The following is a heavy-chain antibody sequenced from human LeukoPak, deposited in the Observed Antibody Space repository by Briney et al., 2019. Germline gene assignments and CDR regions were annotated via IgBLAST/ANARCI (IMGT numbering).Heavy chain of an antibody. CDR1: GGSISSYY. CDR2: IYYSGST. V-gene: IGHV4-59*01. CDR3: ARDPRGGTSRDNWFDH. Sequence: SETLSLTCTVSGGSISSYYWSWIRQPPGKGLEWIGYIYYSGSTNYNPSLKSRVTISVDTSKNQFSLKLNSVTAADTAVYYCARDPRGGTSRDNWFDHWGQGTLVTVSS. J-gene: IGHJ5*02. D-gene: IGHD1-1*01.